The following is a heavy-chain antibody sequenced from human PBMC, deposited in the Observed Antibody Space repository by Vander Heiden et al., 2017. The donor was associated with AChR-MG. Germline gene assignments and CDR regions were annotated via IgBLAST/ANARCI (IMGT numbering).Heavy chain of an antibody. CDR2: IDEDGTTI. V-gene: IGHV3-74*01. Sequence: EVQLVESGGGLVQPGGSLRLSCAASGFSFSSYWMHWVRQVPGKGLMWVSRIDEDGTTINYADSVKGRFTMSRDNAKNTVHLQMNSLRVEDTALYYCARCFVFGESSAIDYWGQGAQVTVSS. J-gene: IGHJ4*02. D-gene: IGHD2-21*01. CDR3: ARCFVFGESSAIDY. CDR1: GFSFSSYW.